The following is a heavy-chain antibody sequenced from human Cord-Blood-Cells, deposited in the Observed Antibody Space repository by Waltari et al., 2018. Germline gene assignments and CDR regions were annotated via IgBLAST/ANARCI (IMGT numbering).Heavy chain of an antibody. CDR1: GFTFSNAW. V-gene: IGHV3-15*01. Sequence: EVQLVESGGGLVKPGGSLRLSCAAPGFTFSNAWMSWVHQAPGKGLEWVGRIKSKTDGGTTDYAAPVKGRFTISRDDSKNTLYLQMNSLKTEDTAVYYCTTFYDSSGWGNYWGQGTLVTVSS. CDR3: TTFYDSSGWGNY. CDR2: IKSKTDGGTT. D-gene: IGHD3-22*01. J-gene: IGHJ4*02.